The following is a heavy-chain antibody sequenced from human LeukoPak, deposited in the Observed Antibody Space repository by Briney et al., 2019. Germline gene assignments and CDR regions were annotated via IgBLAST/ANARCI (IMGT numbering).Heavy chain of an antibody. V-gene: IGHV4-4*02. Sequence: GSLRLSCAASGFTFSSYAMHWVRQPPGKGLEWIGEIYHSGSTNYNPSLKSRVTISVDKSKNQFSLKLSSVTAADTAVYYCARTLQVGATTDYWGQGTLVTVSS. CDR3: ARTLQVGATTDY. J-gene: IGHJ4*02. CDR2: IYHSGST. CDR1: GFTFSSYA. D-gene: IGHD1-26*01.